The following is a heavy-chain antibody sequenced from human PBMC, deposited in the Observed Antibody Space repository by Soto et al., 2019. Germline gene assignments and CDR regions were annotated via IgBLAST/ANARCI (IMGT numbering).Heavy chain of an antibody. Sequence: ASVKVSCKVSGYTLTELSMHWVRQAPGKGLEWMGGFDPEDGETIYAQKFQGRVTMTEDTSTDTAYMELSSLRSEDTAVYYCATDETKLEGDWLVGYWGQGTLVIVSS. CDR2: FDPEDGET. V-gene: IGHV1-24*01. CDR1: GYTLTELS. J-gene: IGHJ4*02. D-gene: IGHD3-9*01. CDR3: ATDETKLEGDWLVGY.